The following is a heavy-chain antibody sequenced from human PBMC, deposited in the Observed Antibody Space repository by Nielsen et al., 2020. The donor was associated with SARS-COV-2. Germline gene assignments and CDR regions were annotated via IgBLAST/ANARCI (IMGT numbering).Heavy chain of an antibody. CDR1: GFTFSSYG. D-gene: IGHD6-6*01. J-gene: IGHJ4*02. Sequence: GGSLRLSCAASGFTFSSYGMHWVRQAPGKGLEWVAVISYDGSNKYYADSVKGRFTISRDNSKNTLYLQMNSLRAEDTAVYYCAKGYSSSSFPWDDAEVGYWGQGTLVTVSS. CDR3: AKGYSSSSFPWDDAEVGY. V-gene: IGHV3-30*18. CDR2: ISYDGSNK.